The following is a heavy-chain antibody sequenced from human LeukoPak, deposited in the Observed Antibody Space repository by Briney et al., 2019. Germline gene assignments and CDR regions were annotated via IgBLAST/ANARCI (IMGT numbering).Heavy chain of an antibody. Sequence: GASVKVSCKASGYTFTGYYMHWVRQAPGQGLEWMGWINPNSGGTNYAQKFQGRVTMTRDTSISTAYMELSRLRSDDTAVYYCARGGGAAAGYHYYYYMDVWGKGTTVTISS. J-gene: IGHJ6*03. CDR2: INPNSGGT. CDR1: GYTFTGYY. D-gene: IGHD6-13*01. CDR3: ARGGGAAAGYHYYYYMDV. V-gene: IGHV1-2*02.